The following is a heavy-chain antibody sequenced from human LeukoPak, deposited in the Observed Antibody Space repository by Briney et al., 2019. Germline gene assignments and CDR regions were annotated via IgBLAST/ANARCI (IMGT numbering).Heavy chain of an antibody. J-gene: IGHJ4*02. V-gene: IGHV4-59*13. Sequence: SETLSLTCSVSGGYISSYYWTWIRQPPGKGLDWIGYISYTGSTNYNPSLKSRVTISIDTSKNQFSLKLSSVTAADTAVYYCAAQAPIPRRYYFDYGGQGTLVTVSS. CDR2: ISYTGST. CDR3: AAQAPIPRRYYFDY. CDR1: GGYISSYY.